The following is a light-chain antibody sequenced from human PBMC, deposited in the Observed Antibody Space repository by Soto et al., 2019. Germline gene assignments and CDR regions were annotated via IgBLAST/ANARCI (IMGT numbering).Light chain of an antibody. CDR1: QSVFDMY. CDR2: GAS. V-gene: IGKV3-20*01. CDR3: QHYGASPIT. J-gene: IGKJ5*01. Sequence: EIVFTQSPATLSLSPGEGATLSCRASQSVFDMYLAWYQQKPGQSPRLLIYGASSRATGIPDRFSGSGSGTDFTLTISRLEPEDFALYYCQHYGASPITFGQGTRLE.